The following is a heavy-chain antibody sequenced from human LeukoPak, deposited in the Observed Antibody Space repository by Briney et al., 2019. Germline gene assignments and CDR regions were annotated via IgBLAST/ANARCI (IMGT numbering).Heavy chain of an antibody. CDR2: ISGSGVAT. J-gene: IGHJ4*02. Sequence: GGSLRLSCAASGFTFSSYAVSWIRQAPGKGLEWVSSISGSGVATYSADSVKGRFTISRENSKNTLYLQMNSLRAEDTAVYYCAKDWGYSSSQGYYFDYWGQGTVVTVSP. D-gene: IGHD6-13*01. CDR1: GFTFSSYA. CDR3: AKDWGYSSSQGYYFDY. V-gene: IGHV3-23*01.